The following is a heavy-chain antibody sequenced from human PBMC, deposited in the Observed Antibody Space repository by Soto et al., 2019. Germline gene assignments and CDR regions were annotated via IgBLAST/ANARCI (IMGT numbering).Heavy chain of an antibody. CDR3: ASDTTGSYSPYYYYYYMDV. CDR1: GYTFTGYY. D-gene: IGHD3-9*01. CDR2: IIPILGIA. V-gene: IGHV1-69*04. Sequence: SGKVSCKASGYTFTGYYMHWVRQAPGQGLECMGRIIPILGIANYAQKFQGRVTITADKSTSTAYMELSSLRSEDTAVYYCASDTTGSYSPYYYYYYMDVWGKGTTVTVSS. J-gene: IGHJ6*03.